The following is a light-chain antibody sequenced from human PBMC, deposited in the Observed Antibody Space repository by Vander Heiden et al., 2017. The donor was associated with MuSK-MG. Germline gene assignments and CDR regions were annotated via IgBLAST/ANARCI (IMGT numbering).Light chain of an antibody. CDR2: QDS. V-gene: IGLV3-1*01. CDR3: QEWDSSSVV. CDR1: KLGDKY. Sequence: SYELTQPPSVSVSPGQTASIPCSGDKLGDKYACWYQQKPGQSPVLVIYQDSKRPSGIPERFSGSNSGTNDNLTISGTQAVDEADYYCQEWDSSSVVFGGGTKLTVL. J-gene: IGLJ2*01.